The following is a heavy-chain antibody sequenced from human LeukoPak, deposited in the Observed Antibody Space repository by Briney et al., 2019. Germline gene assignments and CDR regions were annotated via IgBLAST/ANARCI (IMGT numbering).Heavy chain of an antibody. D-gene: IGHD3-22*01. J-gene: IGHJ1*01. CDR2: IYYSGST. CDR1: GGSISSYY. CDR3: ARGNYYDSSGYYLAEYFQH. V-gene: IGHV4-59*01. Sequence: PSETLSLTCTVSGGSISSYYWSWIRQPLGKGLEWIGYIYYSGSTNYNPSLKSRVTISVDTSKNQFSLKLSSVTAADTAVYYCARGNYYDSSGYYLAEYFQHWGQGTLVTVSS.